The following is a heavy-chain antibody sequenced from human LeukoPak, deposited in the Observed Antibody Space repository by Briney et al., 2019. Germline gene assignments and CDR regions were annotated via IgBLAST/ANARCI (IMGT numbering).Heavy chain of an antibody. Sequence: SETLSLTCTVSNVSISSYYWSWIRQPPGKGLEWIGYTYHTGDTRYNPSLKSRLTISLDTSKNQFSLKLRSVTAADTAMYYCARQPWNMGAYYFDYWGRGTVVTVSS. CDR1: NVSISSYY. D-gene: IGHD1-26*01. V-gene: IGHV4-59*08. CDR2: TYHTGDT. J-gene: IGHJ4*02. CDR3: ARQPWNMGAYYFDY.